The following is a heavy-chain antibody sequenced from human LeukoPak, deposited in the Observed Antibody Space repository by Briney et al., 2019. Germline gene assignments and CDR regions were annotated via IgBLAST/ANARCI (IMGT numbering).Heavy chain of an antibody. CDR3: ASWDDAFDI. CDR1: GYSISSGYY. CDR2: IYHSGST. Sequence: SETLSLTCSVSGYSISSGYYWGWIRQPPGKGLEWIGSIYHSGSTYYSPSLKSRVTISVDTSKNQFSLKLSSVTAADTAVYYCASWDDAFDIWGQGTMVTVSS. D-gene: IGHD1-26*01. V-gene: IGHV4-38-2*02. J-gene: IGHJ3*02.